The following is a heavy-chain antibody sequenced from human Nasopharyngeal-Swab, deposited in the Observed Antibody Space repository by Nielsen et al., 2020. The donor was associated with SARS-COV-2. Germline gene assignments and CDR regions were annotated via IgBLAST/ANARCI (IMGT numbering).Heavy chain of an antibody. Sequence: GESLKISCVASRFTFSRWPMHWVRQAPGRGLEWVSAISGSGGSTYHADSVKGRFTISRDNSKNTLDLQMNSLRAEDTAVYYCAKDGGIAVAGWFDPWGQGTLVTVSS. D-gene: IGHD6-19*01. CDR2: ISGSGGST. CDR3: AKDGGIAVAGWFDP. CDR1: RFTFSRWP. V-gene: IGHV3-23*01. J-gene: IGHJ5*02.